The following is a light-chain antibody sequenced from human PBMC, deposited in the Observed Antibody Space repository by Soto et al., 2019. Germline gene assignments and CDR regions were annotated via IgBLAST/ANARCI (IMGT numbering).Light chain of an antibody. CDR2: AAS. J-gene: IGKJ1*01. V-gene: IGKV1-8*01. CDR3: QQYYSYPRT. CDR1: QGISSY. Sequence: AIRMTQSPSSFSASPGDRVTITCRASQGISSYLAWYQQKPGKAPKLLIYAASTLQSGVPSRFSGSGSGTDFTLTISCLQSEDFATYYCQQYYSYPRTFGQGTMVDI.